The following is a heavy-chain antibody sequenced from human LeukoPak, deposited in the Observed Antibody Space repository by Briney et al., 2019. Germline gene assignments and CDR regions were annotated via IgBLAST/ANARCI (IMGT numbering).Heavy chain of an antibody. CDR1: GGSFSGYY. CDR3: ARGRYTVTGCRWFDP. V-gene: IGHV4-34*01. CDR2: INHSGST. J-gene: IGHJ5*02. D-gene: IGHD4-11*01. Sequence: SETLSLTCAVYGGSFSGYYWSWIRQPPGKGLEWIGEINHSGSTNYNPSLKSRVTISVGTSKDQFSLKLSSVTDADTAVYYCARGRYTVTGCRWFDPWGQGTLVTVSS.